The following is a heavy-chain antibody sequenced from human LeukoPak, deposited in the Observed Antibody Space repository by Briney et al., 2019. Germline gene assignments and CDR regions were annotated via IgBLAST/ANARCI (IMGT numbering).Heavy chain of an antibody. D-gene: IGHD5-18*01. CDR3: ARVDHSGYSYGLAPNFDY. CDR1: GYTFTGYY. J-gene: IGHJ4*02. CDR2: INPNSGGT. Sequence: ASVKVSCKASGYTFTGYYMHWVRQAPGQGLEWMGRINPNSGGTNYAQKFQGRVTMTRDTSINTAYMELSRLRSDDTAVYYCARVDHSGYSYGLAPNFDYWGQGTLVTVSS. V-gene: IGHV1-2*06.